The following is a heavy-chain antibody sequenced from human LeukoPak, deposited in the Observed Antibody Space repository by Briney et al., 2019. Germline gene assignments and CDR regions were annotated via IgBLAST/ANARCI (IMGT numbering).Heavy chain of an antibody. CDR1: GFTVSSNY. Sequence: GGSLRLSCAASGFTVSSNYMSWVRQAPGKGLEWVSVIYSGGSTYYADSVKGRFTISRDNSKNTLYLQMNSLRAEDTAVYYCARDRYYYDSSGSWDYYYYMDVWGKGTTVTISS. J-gene: IGHJ6*03. D-gene: IGHD3-22*01. CDR2: IYSGGST. CDR3: ARDRYYYDSSGSWDYYYYMDV. V-gene: IGHV3-66*01.